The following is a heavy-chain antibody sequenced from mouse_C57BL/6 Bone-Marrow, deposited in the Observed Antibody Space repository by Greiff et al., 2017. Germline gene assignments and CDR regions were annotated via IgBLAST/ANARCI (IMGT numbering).Heavy chain of an antibody. V-gene: IGHV1-15*01. CDR3: TRSRVITTVVAKDWYFDV. CDR2: IDPETGGT. D-gene: IGHD1-1*01. CDR1: GYTFTDYE. Sequence: QVQLQQSGAELVRPGASVTLSCKASGYTFTDYEMHWVKQTPVHGLEWIGAIDPETGGTAYNQTFKGKAILTADKSSSTAYMELRSLTSEDSAVYYCTRSRVITTVVAKDWYFDVWGTGTTVTVSS. J-gene: IGHJ1*03.